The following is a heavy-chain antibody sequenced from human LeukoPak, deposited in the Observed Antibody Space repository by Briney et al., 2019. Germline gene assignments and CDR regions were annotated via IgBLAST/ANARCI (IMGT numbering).Heavy chain of an antibody. D-gene: IGHD3-3*01. CDR1: GYTFTSYN. CDR2: MNPNSGNT. CDR3: ARDQRITIFGVVPDWFDP. J-gene: IGHJ5*02. Sequence: ASVKVSCKASGYTFTSYNINWVRQATGQGLEWMGWMNPNSGNTGYAQKFQGRVTMTRNTSISTAYMELSSLRSEDTAVYYCARDQRITIFGVVPDWFDPWGQGTLVTVSS. V-gene: IGHV1-8*01.